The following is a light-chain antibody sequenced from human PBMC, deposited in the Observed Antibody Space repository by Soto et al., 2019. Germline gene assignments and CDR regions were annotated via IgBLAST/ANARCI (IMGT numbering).Light chain of an antibody. V-gene: IGKV1-5*03. CDR2: KAS. CDR1: QSNSNW. Sequence: DIQMTQSPSTLSASVGDRVTITCRASQSNSNWLAWYQQKPGKTPQLLRYKASSLVSPAPSSFSGGGSRIDFTLTISMLQADDFATYYHQQYNSYSWTFGQGTKVEIK. CDR3: QQYNSYSWT. J-gene: IGKJ1*01.